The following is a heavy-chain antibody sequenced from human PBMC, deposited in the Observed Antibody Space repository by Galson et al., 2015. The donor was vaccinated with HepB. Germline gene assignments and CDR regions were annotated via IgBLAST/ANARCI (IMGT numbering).Heavy chain of an antibody. CDR2: FDPEEGET. CDR1: FYTSPTYG. Sequence: SVKVSCKGSFYTSPTYGFSWVRQAPGKGLEWVGGFDPEEGETIYAQKFQDTLTMTEDTSTDTVYMELTSLTSEDTAIYFCVGSGDFHAFYLWGQGTMVTVSS. V-gene: IGHV1-24*01. CDR3: VGSGDFHAFYL. J-gene: IGHJ3*01. D-gene: IGHD3-10*01.